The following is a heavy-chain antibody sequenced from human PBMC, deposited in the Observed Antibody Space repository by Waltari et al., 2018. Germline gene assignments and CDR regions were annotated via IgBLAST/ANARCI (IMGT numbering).Heavy chain of an antibody. CDR2: INQHGSEV. J-gene: IGHJ1*01. D-gene: IGHD6-19*01. CDR3: VRDHSSGWSFQH. V-gene: IGHV3-7*01. CDR1: GLPFSTYW. Sequence: EVQLVESGGNLVQPGGSLRLSCAASGLPFSTYWMIWVRQAPGKGLEWVANINQHGSEVFYADSVKGRFTVSRDNAKNSLYVQMNNLRAEDTGLYFCVRDHSSGWSFQHWGQGTLVAVSS.